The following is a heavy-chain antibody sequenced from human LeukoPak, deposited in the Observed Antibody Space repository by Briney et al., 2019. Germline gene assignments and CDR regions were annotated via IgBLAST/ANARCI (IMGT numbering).Heavy chain of an antibody. CDR3: AKKSVADTPPIY. CDR2: ITGSGSST. Sequence: GGSLRLSCAASGFTFSSYAMSWVRQAPGKGLEWVSGITGSGSSTYYADSVKGRFTISRDTSKNTLYLQMNSLRAEDTAVYYCAKKSVADTPPIYWGQGTLVTVST. CDR1: GFTFSSYA. V-gene: IGHV3-23*01. D-gene: IGHD6-19*01. J-gene: IGHJ4*02.